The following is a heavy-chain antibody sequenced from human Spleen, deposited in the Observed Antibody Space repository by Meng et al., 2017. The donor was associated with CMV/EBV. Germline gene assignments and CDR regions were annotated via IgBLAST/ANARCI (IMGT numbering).Heavy chain of an antibody. Sequence: GGSLRLSCAASGFTFSINWMHWVRQAPGKGLVWVSRINRDGSSTTYADSVKGRFTVSRDNAKNMMYLQMNSLRAEDTAVYYCARRMEYSSSPFDYWGQGTLVTVSS. J-gene: IGHJ4*02. CDR2: INRDGSST. CDR1: GFTFSINW. CDR3: ARRMEYSSSPFDY. D-gene: IGHD3-22*01. V-gene: IGHV3-74*01.